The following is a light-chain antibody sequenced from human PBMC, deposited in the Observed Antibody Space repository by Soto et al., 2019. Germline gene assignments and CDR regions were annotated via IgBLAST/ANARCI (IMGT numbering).Light chain of an antibody. CDR2: DAS. CDR1: QSVSSY. V-gene: IGKV3-11*01. J-gene: IGKJ5*01. Sequence: EIVLTQSPATLSVSPGESATLSCRASQSVSSYLAWYQQKPGQAPRLLIFDASNRATGIPARLSGSGSGTEFTLTISSLEPEDFAVYYCQQRSNWPPLTFGQGTRLEI. CDR3: QQRSNWPPLT.